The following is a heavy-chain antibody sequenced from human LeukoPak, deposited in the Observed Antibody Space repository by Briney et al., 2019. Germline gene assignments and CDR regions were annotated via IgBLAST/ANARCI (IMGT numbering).Heavy chain of an antibody. Sequence: GGSLRLSCAASGFTFSDYAMTWVRQAPGKGLEWVSYISSSSSYTNYADSVKGRFTISRDNAKNSLYLQMNSLRAEDTAVYYCARVVVTPWYFDYWGQGTLVTVSS. D-gene: IGHD3-22*01. CDR1: GFTFSDYA. V-gene: IGHV3-11*06. CDR3: ARVVVTPWYFDY. J-gene: IGHJ4*02. CDR2: ISSSSSYT.